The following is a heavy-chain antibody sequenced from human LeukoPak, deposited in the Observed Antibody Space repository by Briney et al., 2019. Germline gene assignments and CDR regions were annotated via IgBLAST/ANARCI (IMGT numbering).Heavy chain of an antibody. CDR3: AKDISTRWYSSTPLPGDY. V-gene: IGHV3-23*01. Sequence: QPGRSLRLSCAASGFTFSSYAMSWVRQAPGKGLEWVSGITGSGGNTYYADSVKGRFTISRDNSKNTLYLQMSSLRAEDTAIYYCAKDISTRWYSSTPLPGDYWGQGTLVTVSS. CDR1: GFTFSSYA. J-gene: IGHJ4*02. CDR2: ITGSGGNT. D-gene: IGHD6-13*01.